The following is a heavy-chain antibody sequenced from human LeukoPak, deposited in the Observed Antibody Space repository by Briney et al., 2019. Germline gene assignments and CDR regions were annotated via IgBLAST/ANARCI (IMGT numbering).Heavy chain of an antibody. CDR3: TRDRLLWFGELIGDFDY. V-gene: IGHV3-23*01. CDR2: IEYSGGSA. J-gene: IGHJ4*02. D-gene: IGHD3-10*01. CDR1: GFTLSSYE. Sequence: GGSLRLSCIVSGFTLSSYEMSWIRQAPGKGLEWVASIEYSGGSAYYADSVKGRFSISREDSKNTLYLQLNSLKTEDTAVYYCTRDRLLWFGELIGDFDYWGQGTLVTVSS.